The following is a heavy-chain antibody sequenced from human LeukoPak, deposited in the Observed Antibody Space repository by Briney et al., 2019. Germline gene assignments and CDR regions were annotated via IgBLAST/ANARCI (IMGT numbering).Heavy chain of an antibody. CDR2: LWYDGTNK. J-gene: IGHJ4*02. V-gene: IGHV3-33*07. CDR1: GFSFSSYG. CDR3: ARARNNYDSSGYSALDY. Sequence: GGSLRLPCAAYGFSFSSYGMYWVRQAPGTGLELVASLWYDGTNKYYADSVKGRFTISRDNSKNTLYLQMNSLRAEDTAVYYCARARNNYDSSGYSALDYWGQGTLVTVSS. D-gene: IGHD3-22*01.